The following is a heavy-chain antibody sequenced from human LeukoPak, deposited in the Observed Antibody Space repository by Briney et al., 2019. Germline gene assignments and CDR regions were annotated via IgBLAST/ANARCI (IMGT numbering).Heavy chain of an antibody. CDR2: IYYSGGT. CDR1: GGSISSSSYY. J-gene: IGHJ5*02. CDR3: ARHKDYGSGNFFSWFDP. Sequence: SETLSLTCTVSGGSISSSSYYWGWIRQPPGKGLEWIGSIYYSGGTYYNPSLKSRVTISVDTSKNQFSLKLSSVTAADTAVYYCARHKDYGSGNFFSWFDPWGQGTLVTVSS. D-gene: IGHD3-10*01. V-gene: IGHV4-39*01.